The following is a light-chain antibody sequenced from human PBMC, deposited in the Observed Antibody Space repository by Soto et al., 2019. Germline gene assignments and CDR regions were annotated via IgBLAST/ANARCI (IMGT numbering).Light chain of an antibody. CDR1: SSNIGNKA. V-gene: IGLV1-36*01. CDR3: ATWDDSLNGPV. Sequence: QAVVTQPPSVSEAPRQRVTISCSGSSSNIGNKAVNWYQQFPGKAPKLLIYYNDLLPSGVSDRFSGSKSGTSASLAISGLQSEDEADYYCATWDDSLNGPVFGGGTQLTVL. CDR2: YND. J-gene: IGLJ3*02.